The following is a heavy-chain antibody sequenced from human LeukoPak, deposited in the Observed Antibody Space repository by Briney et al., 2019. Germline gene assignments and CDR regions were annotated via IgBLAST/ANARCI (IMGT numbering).Heavy chain of an antibody. CDR1: GFTFSSYW. CDR2: IKQDGSEK. CDR3: ARVSYDILTGYSGDDAFDI. Sequence: PGGSLRLSCAASGFTFSSYWMSWVRQAPGKGLEWVANIKQDGSEKYYVDSVKGRFTISRDNAKNSLYLQMNSLRAEDTAVYYCARVSYDILTGYSGDDAFDIWGRGTMVTVSS. J-gene: IGHJ3*02. V-gene: IGHV3-7*03. D-gene: IGHD3-9*01.